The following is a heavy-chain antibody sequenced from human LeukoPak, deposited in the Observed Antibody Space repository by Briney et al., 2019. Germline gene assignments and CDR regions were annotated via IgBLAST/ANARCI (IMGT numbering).Heavy chain of an antibody. CDR1: GGSISSYY. CDR2: IYYSGST. J-gene: IGHJ4*02. CDR3: ARHSRPSLFDY. Sequence: SETLSLTCTVSGGSISSYYWSWIRQPPGKGLEWIGYIYYSGSTNYNPSLKSRVTISVDTSKNQFSLKLSSVTAAYTAVYYCARHSRPSLFDYWGQGTLVTVSS. D-gene: IGHD2/OR15-2a*01. V-gene: IGHV4-59*01.